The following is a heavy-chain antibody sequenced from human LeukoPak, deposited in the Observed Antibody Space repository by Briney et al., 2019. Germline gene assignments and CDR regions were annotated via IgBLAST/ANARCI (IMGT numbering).Heavy chain of an antibody. CDR3: ARGRYCSGGSCYSGAFDN. V-gene: IGHV1-18*01. Sequence: ASVKVSCKASGYTFTNYGISWVRQAPGQGLEWMGGSSAHNGNTDYAQKVQGRVTMTTDTSTSTAYMELRSLRSDDTAVYYCARGRYCSGGSCYSGAFDNWGQGTMVTVSS. CDR2: SSAHNGNT. D-gene: IGHD2-15*01. J-gene: IGHJ3*02. CDR1: GYTFTNYG.